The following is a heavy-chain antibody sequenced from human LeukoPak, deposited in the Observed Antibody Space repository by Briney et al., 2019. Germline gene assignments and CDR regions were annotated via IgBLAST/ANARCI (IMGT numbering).Heavy chain of an antibody. J-gene: IGHJ4*02. D-gene: IGHD4-17*01. CDR2: IKQDGSEK. V-gene: IGHV3-7*01. CDR3: ARAYGDGGY. CDR1: GFTFSGYW. Sequence: GGSLRLSCAASGFTFSGYWMSWVRQAPGKGLEWVANIKQDGSEKHYVDSVKGRFTISRDNAKNSLYLQMNSLRAEDTAVYYCARAYGDGGYWGQGTLVTVSS.